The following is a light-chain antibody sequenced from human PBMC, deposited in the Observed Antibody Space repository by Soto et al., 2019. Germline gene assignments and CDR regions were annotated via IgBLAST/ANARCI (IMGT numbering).Light chain of an antibody. CDR1: QSITTY. Sequence: DIQMTQSPSSLSASVGDRVTITCRASQSITTYLNWYRQKPGKAPKFLIYAASSLQSGVPSRFSGSGSETEFTLSISSLQPEDFATYFCQQIYSAPLTFGGGTKVDIK. J-gene: IGKJ4*01. CDR3: QQIYSAPLT. V-gene: IGKV1-39*01. CDR2: AAS.